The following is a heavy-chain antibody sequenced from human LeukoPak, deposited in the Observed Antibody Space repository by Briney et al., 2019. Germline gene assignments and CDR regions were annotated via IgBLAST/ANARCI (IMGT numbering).Heavy chain of an antibody. Sequence: PGRSLRLSCAPSGFTFSTHTMHWARQAPGKGLEWVAVIESDGRNKYYAESVRGRFTISRDNSRNTLYPQLDSLRSEDTAVYYCVRQSTGLDYWGQGTLVTVSS. CDR1: GFTFSTHT. V-gene: IGHV3-30*04. J-gene: IGHJ4*02. CDR2: IESDGRNK. D-gene: IGHD5/OR15-5a*01. CDR3: VRQSTGLDY.